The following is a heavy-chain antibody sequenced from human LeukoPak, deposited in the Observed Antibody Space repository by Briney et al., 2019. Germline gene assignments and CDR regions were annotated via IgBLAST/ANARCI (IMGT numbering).Heavy chain of an antibody. CDR2: ISWNSGSI. Sequence: GRSLRLSCAASGFTFDDYAMHLVRQAPGKGLEWVSGISWNSGSIGYADSVKGRFTISRDNAKNSLYLQMNSLRAEDTALYYCATGYYYDSSGYYYVRAEYFQHWGQGTLVTVSS. J-gene: IGHJ1*01. CDR1: GFTFDDYA. V-gene: IGHV3-9*01. CDR3: ATGYYYDSSGYYYVRAEYFQH. D-gene: IGHD3-22*01.